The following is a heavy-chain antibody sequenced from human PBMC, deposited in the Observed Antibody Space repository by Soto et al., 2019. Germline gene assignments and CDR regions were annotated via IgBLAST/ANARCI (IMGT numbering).Heavy chain of an antibody. CDR1: GGSISSFY. CDR3: AGDQGYYYYGMDI. J-gene: IGHJ6*02. CDR2: IYTSGST. Sequence: SETLALTGTGSGGSISSFYWSWIRQPAGKGLEWIGRIYTSGSTNYNPSLKSRVTMSLGTSKNQVSLKLSSVTAADTAVYFCAGDQGYYYYGMDIWGQGTTVTVSS. V-gene: IGHV4-4*07.